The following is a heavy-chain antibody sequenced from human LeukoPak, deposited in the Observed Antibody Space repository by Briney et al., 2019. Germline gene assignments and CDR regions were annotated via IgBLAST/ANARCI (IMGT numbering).Heavy chain of an antibody. CDR1: GYSFTSYW. Sequence: GESLKISCKGSGYSFTSYWIGWVRQMPGKGLEWMGVIYPGDSDTRYSPSFQGQVTISADKSISTAYLQWSSLKASDTAMYYCARLSTGAVAGTMGWYFDLWGRGTLVTVSS. J-gene: IGHJ2*01. CDR3: ARLSTGAVAGTMGWYFDL. V-gene: IGHV5-51*01. CDR2: IYPGDSDT. D-gene: IGHD6-19*01.